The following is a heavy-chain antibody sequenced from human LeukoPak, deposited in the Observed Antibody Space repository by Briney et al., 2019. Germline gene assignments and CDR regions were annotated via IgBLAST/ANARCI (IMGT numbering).Heavy chain of an antibody. D-gene: IGHD6-19*01. CDR2: ISGSGDST. CDR1: GFTFSNYG. V-gene: IGHV3-23*01. CDR3: AKRSAESSGYFDY. J-gene: IGHJ4*02. Sequence: GGSLRLSCAASGFTFSNYGMSWVRQAPGKGLEWVSSISGSGDSTYYADSVKGRFTISRDNSKNTLCLQMNSLRAEDTGVYYCAKRSAESSGYFDYWGQGTLVTVSS.